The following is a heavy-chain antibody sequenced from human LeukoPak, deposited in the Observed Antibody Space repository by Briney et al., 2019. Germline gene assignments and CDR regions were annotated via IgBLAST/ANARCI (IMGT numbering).Heavy chain of an antibody. CDR2: IYTSGST. CDR1: GGSISSYY. CDR3: AKKFKELRPRDFNWFDP. V-gene: IGHV4-4*07. Sequence: SETLSLTCTVSGGSISSYYWSWIRQPAGKGLEWIGRIYTSGSTNYNPSLKSRVTMSVDTSKNQFSLKLSSVTAADTAVYYCAKKFKELRPRDFNWFDPWGQGTLVTVSS. J-gene: IGHJ5*02. D-gene: IGHD1-26*01.